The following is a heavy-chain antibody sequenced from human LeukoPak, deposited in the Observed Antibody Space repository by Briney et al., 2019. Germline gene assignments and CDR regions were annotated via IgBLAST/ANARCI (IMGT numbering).Heavy chain of an antibody. Sequence: SETQSLTCTASCGSISNYYCSWIRQPPVKGQERSGYIYYSGSTNYNPSLKSRVTITADTSKNQFSLKLSALTAADTAVYYCARSSPTWDLDYWGRGTLVTVSS. D-gene: IGHD2/OR15-2a*01. CDR3: ARSSPTWDLDY. J-gene: IGHJ4*02. V-gene: IGHV4-59*01. CDR2: IYYSGST. CDR1: CGSISNYY.